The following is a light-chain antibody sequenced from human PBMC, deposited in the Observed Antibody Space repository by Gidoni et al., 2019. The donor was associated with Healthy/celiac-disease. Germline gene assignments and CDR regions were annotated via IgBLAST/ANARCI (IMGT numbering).Light chain of an antibody. CDR1: QGISSY. J-gene: IGKJ3*01. V-gene: IGKV1-9*01. CDR2: AAS. CDR3: QQLNSYPGT. Sequence: DIQLTQSPSFLSASVGDRVTITCRASQGISSYLAWYQQKPGKAPKLLIYAASTLQSGVPSRFSGSGSGTEFTLTISSLQPEDFATYYCQQLNSYPGTFGPGTKVDIQ.